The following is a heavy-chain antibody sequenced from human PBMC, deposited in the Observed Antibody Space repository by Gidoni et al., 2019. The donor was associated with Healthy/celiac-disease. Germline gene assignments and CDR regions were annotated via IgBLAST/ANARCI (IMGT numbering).Heavy chain of an antibody. V-gene: IGHV3-30*18. CDR1: GFPFSSYG. CDR3: AKGGGYCSGGSCYSGGPATDY. Sequence: QVQLVESGGGVVQPGRSLRLSCAASGFPFSSYGMHGARQAPGKGLEWVAVIAYDGCNKYYADSVKGRFTISRDNSKNTLYLQMNSLRAEDTAVYYCAKGGGYCSGGSCYSGGPATDYWGQGTLVTVSS. D-gene: IGHD2-15*01. CDR2: IAYDGCNK. J-gene: IGHJ4*02.